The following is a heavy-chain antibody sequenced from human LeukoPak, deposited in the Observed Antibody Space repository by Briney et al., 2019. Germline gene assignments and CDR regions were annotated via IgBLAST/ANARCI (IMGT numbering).Heavy chain of an antibody. CDR3: AKYYYGSGSYSGNDY. Sequence: GGSLRLSCAASGFTFSSYAMNWVRQAPGKGLEWVSTISGSGVSTYYADSAKGRFTVARDNSKNTLYLQMNSLRAEDTTVYYCAKYYYGSGSYSGNDYWGQGTLVTVSS. V-gene: IGHV3-23*01. CDR1: GFTFSSYA. J-gene: IGHJ4*02. D-gene: IGHD3-10*01. CDR2: ISGSGVST.